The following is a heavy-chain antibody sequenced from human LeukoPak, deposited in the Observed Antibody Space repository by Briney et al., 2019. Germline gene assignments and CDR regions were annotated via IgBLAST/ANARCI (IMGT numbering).Heavy chain of an antibody. V-gene: IGHV3-48*01. CDR1: GFTFSSYG. CDR2: ISSSSSTI. J-gene: IGHJ4*02. Sequence: GGSLRLSCAASGFTFSSYGMTWVRQAPGKGLEWVSYISSSSSTIYYADSVKGRFTISRDNAKNSLYLQMNSLRAEDSAVYYCARQLRRYYYDTSGYNDRGQGTLVTVSS. D-gene: IGHD3-22*01. CDR3: ARQLRRYYYDTSGYND.